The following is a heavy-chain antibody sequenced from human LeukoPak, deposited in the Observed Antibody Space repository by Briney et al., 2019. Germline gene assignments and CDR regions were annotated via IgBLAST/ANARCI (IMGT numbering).Heavy chain of an antibody. CDR1: GFAFSLYT. J-gene: IGHJ4*02. D-gene: IGHD3-16*01. Sequence: GSLRLSCAASGFAFSLYTMNWVRQAPGKGLEWLSYISGGVSGGGKSIYYAASVRGRFTISRDNAKNSLHLQMNSLRAEDSAVYYCARYISDGDYFDYWGQGTLVTVSS. CDR3: ARYISDGDYFDY. CDR2: ISGGVSGGGKSI. V-gene: IGHV3-48*01.